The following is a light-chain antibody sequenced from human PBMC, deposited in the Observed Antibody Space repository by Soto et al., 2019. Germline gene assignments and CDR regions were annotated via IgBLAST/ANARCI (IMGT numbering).Light chain of an antibody. Sequence: IQMTQSPSSLSASIGDRVTITCRASQGIGVRLAWFQQKPGKAPQYLIQSASILQSGVPSRFSGRGTGTEVILTINSRQREDFAINYSLQVNSFPRTFGEGTKAETK. CDR3: LQVNSFPRT. J-gene: IGKJ1*01. V-gene: IGKV1-12*01. CDR1: QGIGVR. CDR2: SAS.